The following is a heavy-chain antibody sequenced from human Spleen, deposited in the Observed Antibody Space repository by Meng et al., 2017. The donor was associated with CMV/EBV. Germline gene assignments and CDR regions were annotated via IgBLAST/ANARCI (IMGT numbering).Heavy chain of an antibody. Sequence: ISCKGSGYSFTTYWIGWVRQMPGKGLEWMGIIYPGDSDTRYSPYFQGQVTISTDKSISTAYLQWSSLKASDTAMYYCARGLLRFPLDYWGQGTLVTVSS. D-gene: IGHD3-3*01. CDR1: GYSFTTYW. CDR2: IYPGDSDT. J-gene: IGHJ4*02. V-gene: IGHV5-51*01. CDR3: ARGLLRFPLDY.